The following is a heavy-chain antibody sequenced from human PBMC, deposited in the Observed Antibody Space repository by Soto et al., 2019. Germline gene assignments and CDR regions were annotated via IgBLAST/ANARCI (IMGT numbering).Heavy chain of an antibody. J-gene: IGHJ5*02. Sequence: LSLTCDVSGFSISSGYYWGWIRQSPGKGLEWIGSIYPTGMAYYNPSLENRVIISVDTSKNYFSLNLNSLTAADTAVYYCARGLRPSSGSPGDTWFDPWGQGTLVTVSS. D-gene: IGHD3-10*01. CDR3: ARGLRPSSGSPGDTWFDP. V-gene: IGHV4-38-2*01. CDR1: GFSISSGYY. CDR2: IYPTGMA.